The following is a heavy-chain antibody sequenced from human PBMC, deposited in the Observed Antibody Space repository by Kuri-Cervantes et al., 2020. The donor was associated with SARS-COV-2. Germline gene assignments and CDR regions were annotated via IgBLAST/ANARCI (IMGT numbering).Heavy chain of an antibody. Sequence: GESLKIPCVTSGFTFRDYYMSWIRQAPGKGLEWISYISSSYSNKYYADSVKGRFTISRDKAKRTLFLQMNSLGVDDTAVYYCSRVQVSPAGTANYWGQGALVTVSS. CDR3: SRVQVSPAGTANY. CDR2: ISSSYSNK. D-gene: IGHD1-7*01. V-gene: IGHV3-11*01. CDR1: GFTFRDYY. J-gene: IGHJ4*02.